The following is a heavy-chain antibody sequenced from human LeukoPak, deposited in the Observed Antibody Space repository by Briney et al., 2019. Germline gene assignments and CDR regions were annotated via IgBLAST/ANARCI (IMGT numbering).Heavy chain of an antibody. D-gene: IGHD2-15*01. CDR2: ISAYNGNT. J-gene: IGHJ5*02. CDR3: ARDVVPYCSGGSCYGWFDP. V-gene: IGHV1-18*01. CDR1: GYTFTSYG. Sequence: GASVKVSCKASGYTFTSYGISWVRQAPGQGLEWMGWISAYNGNTNYAQKLQGRVTMTTDTSTSTAYMELRSLRSDDTAVYYCARDVVPYCSGGSCYGWFDPWGQGTPVTVSS.